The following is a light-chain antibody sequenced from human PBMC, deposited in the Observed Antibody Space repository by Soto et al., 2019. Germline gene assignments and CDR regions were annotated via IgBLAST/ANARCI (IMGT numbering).Light chain of an antibody. CDR1: SSNIGAHD. J-gene: IGLJ3*02. CDR2: GNS. Sequence: QSALTQPPSVSGAPGQRGTISYTGSSSNIGAHDVHWYQQLPGIAPKLLIYGNSNRPSGVPDRFSGSKSGTSASLAITGLQAEDEADYYCQSYDSSLSGSVFGGGTQRTVL. V-gene: IGLV1-40*01. CDR3: QSYDSSLSGSV.